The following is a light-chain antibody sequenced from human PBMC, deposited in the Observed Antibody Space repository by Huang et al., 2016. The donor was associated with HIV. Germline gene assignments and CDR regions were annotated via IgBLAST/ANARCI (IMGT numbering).Light chain of an antibody. J-gene: IGKJ2*01. CDR2: NAS. Sequence: EIVLTQSPATLSLSPGERVALYCRASPNIKNDLSLYQKRPGQAPRLLISNASNRATSIPARFSGSGSGTDFTLTISSLEPEDFVVYFCQQRTNWPPGYTFGQGTKL. CDR3: QQRTNWPPGYT. CDR1: PNIKND. V-gene: IGKV3-11*01.